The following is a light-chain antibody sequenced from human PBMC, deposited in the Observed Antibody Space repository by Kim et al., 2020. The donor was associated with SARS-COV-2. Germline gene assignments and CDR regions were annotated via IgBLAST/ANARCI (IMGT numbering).Light chain of an antibody. CDR2: GAS. Sequence: EIVMTQSPATLSVSPGERATLSCRASQSVSHNLAWYQQKPGQAPRLLIHGASTRATGIPGRFSGSGSGTEFTLTISNLQSEDFAVYYCQHYNDWPSLTFGGGTKVDI. CDR3: QHYNDWPSLT. V-gene: IGKV3-15*01. J-gene: IGKJ4*01. CDR1: QSVSHN.